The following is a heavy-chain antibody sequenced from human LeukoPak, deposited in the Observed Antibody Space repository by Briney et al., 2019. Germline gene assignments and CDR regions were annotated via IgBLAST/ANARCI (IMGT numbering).Heavy chain of an antibody. CDR3: ARGAPKDCGGDCYPNYGMDV. CDR2: IYSGGST. Sequence: GGSLRLSCAASGFTVSSNYMSWVRQAPGKGLEWVSVIYSGGSTYYADSVKGRFTISRDNSKNTLYLQMNSLRAEDTAVYYCARGAPKDCGGDCYPNYGMDVWGQGTTVTVSS. D-gene: IGHD2-21*02. J-gene: IGHJ6*02. CDR1: GFTVSSNY. V-gene: IGHV3-53*01.